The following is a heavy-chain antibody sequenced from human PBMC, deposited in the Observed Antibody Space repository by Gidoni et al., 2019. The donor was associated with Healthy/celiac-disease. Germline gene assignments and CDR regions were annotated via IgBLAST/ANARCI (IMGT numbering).Heavy chain of an antibody. CDR3: ARSVYQLRHSSYYYYMDV. CDR1: GGTFSSYA. D-gene: IGHD2-2*01. CDR2: IIPIFGTA. Sequence: QVQLVQSGAEVKKPGSSVKVSCKASGGTFSSYAISWVRQAPGQGLEWMGGIIPIFGTANYAQKFQGRVTITADKSTSTAYMELSSLRSEDTAVYYCARSVYQLRHSSYYYYMDVWGKGTTVTVSS. J-gene: IGHJ6*03. V-gene: IGHV1-69*06.